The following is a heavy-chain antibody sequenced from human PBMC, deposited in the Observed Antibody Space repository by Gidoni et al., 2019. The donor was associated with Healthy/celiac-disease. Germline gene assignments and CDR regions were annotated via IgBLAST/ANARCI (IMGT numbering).Heavy chain of an antibody. V-gene: IGHV3-9*01. J-gene: IGHJ4*02. CDR2: ISWNSGRI. D-gene: IGHD2-15*01. CDR1: GVTFDDYP. Sequence: EVQLVESGGGVVQPGRSLRLSCAAAGVTFDDYPMHWVRQAPGKGLEWFSGISWNSGRIGYADSVKGRFTISSDNAKNSLYLQMNSLSAEDTALYYCAKDAGPGLSSKPDYWGQGTLVTVSS. CDR3: AKDAGPGLSSKPDY.